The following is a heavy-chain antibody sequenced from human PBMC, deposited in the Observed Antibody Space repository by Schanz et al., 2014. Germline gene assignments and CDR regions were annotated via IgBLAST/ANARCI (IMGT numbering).Heavy chain of an antibody. V-gene: IGHV3-23*04. CDR3: AKHRHYADNNGYPGIDY. D-gene: IGHD3-16*01. Sequence: VELVESGGGLPGGSLRLSCAVSGFSFSSYSMSWVRQAPGKGLEWVSLISGRGDSTHYADSVKGRFTISRDNSRKTLSLQMNSLRAEDTAVYYCAKHRHYADNNGYPGIDYWGQGTLVTVS. J-gene: IGHJ4*02. CDR2: ISGRGDST. CDR1: GFSFSSYS.